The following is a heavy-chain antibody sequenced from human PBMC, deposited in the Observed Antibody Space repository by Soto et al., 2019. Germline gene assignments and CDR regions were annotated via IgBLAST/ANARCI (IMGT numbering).Heavy chain of an antibody. J-gene: IGHJ4*02. Sequence: EVQLVESGGGLLQPGGSLRLSCAASGFTFSTYWMHWVRQAPGKGLVWVSRIKTDGSVTTYADSVKGRFTISRDNAKNTLYLQMNTLRAEDTAVYYCARDLGGSHHYWGRGTLVTVSS. CDR2: IKTDGSVT. CDR3: ARDLGGSHHY. V-gene: IGHV3-74*01. CDR1: GFTFSTYW. D-gene: IGHD3-16*01.